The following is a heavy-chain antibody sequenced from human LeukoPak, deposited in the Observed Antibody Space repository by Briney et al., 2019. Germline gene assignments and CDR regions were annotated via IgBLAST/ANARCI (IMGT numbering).Heavy chain of an antibody. J-gene: IGHJ4*02. Sequence: GGSLRLSCAASGFTFDDYAMTWVRQAPGKGLEWVSAVSGSGTNTYYADSVKGRFTIYRDNSRNTLYLQMNSLRAEDTAIYYCAKDVGSSIAARRAFDYWGQGTLVTVSS. CDR3: AKDVGSSIAARRAFDY. V-gene: IGHV3-23*01. CDR1: GFTFDDYA. CDR2: VSGSGTNT. D-gene: IGHD6-6*01.